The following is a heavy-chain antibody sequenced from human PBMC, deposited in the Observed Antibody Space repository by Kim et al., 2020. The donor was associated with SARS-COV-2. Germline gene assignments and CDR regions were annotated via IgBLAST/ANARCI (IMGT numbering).Heavy chain of an antibody. D-gene: IGHD3-22*01. J-gene: IGHJ3*02. V-gene: IGHV1-69*13. CDR1: GGTFSSYA. Sequence: SVKVSCKASGGTFSSYAISWVRQAPGQGLEWMGGIIPIFGTANYAQKFQGRVTITADESTSTAYMELSSLRSEDTAVYYCARADYYYDSSGYYGVAAFDIWGQGTMVTVSS. CDR3: ARADYYYDSSGYYGVAAFDI. CDR2: IIPIFGTA.